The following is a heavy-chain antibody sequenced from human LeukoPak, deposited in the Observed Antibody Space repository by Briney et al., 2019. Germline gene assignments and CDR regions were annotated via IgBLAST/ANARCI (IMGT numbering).Heavy chain of an antibody. CDR1: GFAFSSYS. D-gene: IGHD1-26*01. CDR2: SRNSKNI. CDR3: ARDSAYAFDI. V-gene: IGHV3-48*02. Sequence: GGSLSLSCAASGFAFSSYSMNWVRQAPGRGLEWVSYSRNSKNIYYAASVEGRFTISRDNANNSLYLQMNSLRDEDTAVYYCARDSAYAFDIWGQGTKVTVSS. J-gene: IGHJ3*02.